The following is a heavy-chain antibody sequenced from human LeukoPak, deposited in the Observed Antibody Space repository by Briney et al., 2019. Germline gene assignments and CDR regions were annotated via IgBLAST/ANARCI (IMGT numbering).Heavy chain of an antibody. CDR2: VYHSGST. J-gene: IGHJ4*02. Sequence: SETLSLTCAVSGGSLSGYYWTWIRQPPGKGLEWIGSVYHSGSTYYSPSLRSRVTISMDTSKNQFFLRLNSVTAADTAVYYCARLYGILTGYYYYFDYWGQGTLATVSS. D-gene: IGHD3-9*01. CDR1: GGSLSGYY. CDR3: ARLYGILTGYYYYFDY. V-gene: IGHV4-38-2*01.